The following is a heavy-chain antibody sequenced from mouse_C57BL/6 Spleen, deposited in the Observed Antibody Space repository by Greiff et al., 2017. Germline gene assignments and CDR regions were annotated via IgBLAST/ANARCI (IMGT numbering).Heavy chain of an antibody. CDR1: GFTFNTYA. CDR2: IRSKSSNYAT. CDR3: VRKDYYSSREDAMDD. J-gene: IGHJ4*01. Sequence: DVHLVESGGGLVQPKGSLKLSCAASGFTFNTYAMHWVRQAPGKGLEWVARIRSKSSNYATYYADSVKDRFTISRDDSQSMLYLQMNNLKTEDTAMYYCVRKDYYSSREDAMDDWGQGTSVTVSS. D-gene: IGHD1-1*01. V-gene: IGHV10-3*01.